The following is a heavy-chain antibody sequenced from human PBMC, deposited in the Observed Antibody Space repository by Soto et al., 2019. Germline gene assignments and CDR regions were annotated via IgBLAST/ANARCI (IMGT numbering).Heavy chain of an antibody. Sequence: SETLSLTCTVSGGSVSSRSFYWSWLRQSPGRGLEWIGYIHDSYSTNYSPSLKSRVTISVDTSKNQFALRLRSVTTADTAVYYCARVPSRPLTADDNGDWIPYYAMDVWGPGTTVTV. D-gene: IGHD2-21*02. J-gene: IGHJ6*02. CDR2: IHDSYST. CDR1: GGSVSSRSFY. CDR3: ARVPSRPLTADDNGDWIPYYAMDV. V-gene: IGHV4-61*01.